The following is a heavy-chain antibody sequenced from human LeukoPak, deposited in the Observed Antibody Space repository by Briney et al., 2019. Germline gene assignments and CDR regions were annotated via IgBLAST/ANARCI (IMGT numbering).Heavy chain of an antibody. CDR3: ARERAYCSGGSCYPKNWFDP. V-gene: IGHV4-30-2*01. CDR1: GGSISSGGYS. CDR2: IYHSGST. D-gene: IGHD2-15*01. Sequence: PSQTLSLTCAVSGGSISSGGYSWSWIRQPPGKGLEWIGYIYHSGSTYYNPSLKSRVTISVDRSKNQFSLKLSSVTAADTAVYYCARERAYCSGGSCYPKNWFDPWGQGTLVTVSS. J-gene: IGHJ5*02.